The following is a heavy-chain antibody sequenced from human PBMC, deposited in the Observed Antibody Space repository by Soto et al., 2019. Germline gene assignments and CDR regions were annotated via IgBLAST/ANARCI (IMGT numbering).Heavy chain of an antibody. CDR1: GDSIYNSQW. CDR3: AREVNSSPARGPNWFDP. J-gene: IGHJ5*02. D-gene: IGHD6-13*01. CDR2: TSHSGTT. V-gene: IGHV4-4*02. Sequence: VQLQASGPGLVQPSGTLSLNCAVSGDSIYNSQWWRWVRQPPGKGLEWIGETSHSGTTNYHPSPKTSVNISRDQAQHQVSLKMNSVTAADTAVYYCAREVNSSPARGPNWFDPWGQGTLVTVSS.